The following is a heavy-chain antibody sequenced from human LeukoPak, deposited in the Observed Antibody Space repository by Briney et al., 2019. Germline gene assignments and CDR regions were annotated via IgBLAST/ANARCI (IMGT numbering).Heavy chain of an antibody. CDR3: AKGLEQWELLRIFGYYHGMDV. CDR1: GFTFDDYA. D-gene: IGHD1-26*01. V-gene: IGHV3-9*01. J-gene: IGHJ6*02. CDR2: ISWNSGSI. Sequence: GGSLRLSCAASGFTFDDYAMHWVRQAPGKGLEWVSGISWNSGSIGYADSVKGRFTISRDNAKNSLYLQMNSLRAEDTALYYCAKGLEQWELLRIFGYYHGMDVWGQGTTVTVSS.